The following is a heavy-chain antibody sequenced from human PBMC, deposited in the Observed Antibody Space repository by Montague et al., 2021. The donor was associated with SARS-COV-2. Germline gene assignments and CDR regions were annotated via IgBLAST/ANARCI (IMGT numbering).Heavy chain of an antibody. J-gene: IGHJ6*02. V-gene: IGHV4-59*12. CDR2: IFYTGST. D-gene: IGHD6-13*01. CDR1: GDSINTYY. CDR3: ARQAAGSYFYYGVDV. Sequence: SETLSLTCTVPGDSINTYYWNWIRQPPGKGLEWLGPIFYTGSTNYNPSLKSRVTISLDTSKNQFFLKVTSVTAADTAVYYCARQAAGSYFYYGVDVWGQGTTVTVPS.